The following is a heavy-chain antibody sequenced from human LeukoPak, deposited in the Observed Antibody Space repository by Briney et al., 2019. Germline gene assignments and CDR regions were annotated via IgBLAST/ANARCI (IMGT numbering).Heavy chain of an antibody. CDR1: GFTVSSDS. V-gene: IGHV3-53*01. Sequence: GGSLRLSCTVSGFTVSSDSKSWVRQAPGKGLEWVSFIYSGGSTHYSDSVKGRFTISRDNSKNTLYLQMNSLRAEDTAVYYCARRAGAYSHPYDYWGQGTLVTVSS. J-gene: IGHJ4*02. D-gene: IGHD4/OR15-4a*01. CDR3: ARRAGAYSHPYDY. CDR2: IYSGGST.